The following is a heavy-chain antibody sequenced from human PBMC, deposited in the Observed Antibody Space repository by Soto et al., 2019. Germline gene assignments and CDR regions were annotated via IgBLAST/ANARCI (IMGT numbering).Heavy chain of an antibody. V-gene: IGHV6-1*01. CDR3: ARGLYLGNDILTGYFRFDP. J-gene: IGHJ5*02. CDR1: GDSVYSNSAA. CDR2: TYYRSKWYN. D-gene: IGHD3-9*01. Sequence: LSCAMSGDSVYSNSAAGYWIRQSPSRGLEWLGRTYYRSKWYNDYAVSVKSRITINPDTSKNQCSLQLNSVTPEDTAVYYCARGLYLGNDILTGYFRFDPWGQGTLVTVSS.